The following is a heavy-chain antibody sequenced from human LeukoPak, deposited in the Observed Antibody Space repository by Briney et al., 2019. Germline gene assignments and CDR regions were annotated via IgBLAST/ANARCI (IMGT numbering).Heavy chain of an antibody. CDR1: GGTFSSYA. CDR2: IIPIFGTA. D-gene: IGHD1-26*01. CDR3: ARADSGSSLGYYYYYMDV. Sequence: GSSVKVSCKASGGTFSSYAISWVRQAPGQGLEWMGGIIPIFGTANYAQKFQGRVTITADESTSTAYMELSSLRSEDTAVYYCARADSGSSLGYYYYYMDVWGKGTTVTVSS. J-gene: IGHJ6*03. V-gene: IGHV1-69*01.